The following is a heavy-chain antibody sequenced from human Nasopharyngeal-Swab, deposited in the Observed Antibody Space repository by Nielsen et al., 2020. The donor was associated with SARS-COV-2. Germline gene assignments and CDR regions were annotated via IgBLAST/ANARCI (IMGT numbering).Heavy chain of an antibody. J-gene: IGHJ4*02. V-gene: IGHV4-39*01. CDR1: GGSISSSNYY. CDR3: AKVNIKPHGGHFAY. Sequence: SETLSLTCTVSGGSISSSNYYWGWIRQPPGKGLEWIGIIYYSWSTYYNPSLKSRVTIFVDTSRNQFSLTLSSVTAADTAVYYCAKVNIKPHGGHFAYWGQGTLVTVSS. CDR2: IYYSWST. D-gene: IGHD1-14*01.